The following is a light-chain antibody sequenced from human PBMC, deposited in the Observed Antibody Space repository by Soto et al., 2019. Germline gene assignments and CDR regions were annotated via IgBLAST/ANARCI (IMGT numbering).Light chain of an antibody. CDR2: GAS. J-gene: IGKJ4*01. CDR1: QSVSSSY. CDR3: QQYNSYST. V-gene: IGKV3-20*01. Sequence: IVLPQSPDTLSLSPGERATLSCRASQSVSSSYLAWYQQKPGQAPRLLIYGASTRATGIPARFSGSGSGTEFTLTISSLQPDDFATYYCQQYNSYSTFGGGTKV.